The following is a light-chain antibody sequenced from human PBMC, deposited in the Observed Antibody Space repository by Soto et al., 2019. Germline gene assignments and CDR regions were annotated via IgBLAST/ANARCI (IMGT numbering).Light chain of an antibody. J-gene: IGLJ1*01. CDR2: DVS. CDR1: SSDVGGYNH. CDR3: TSYASSSTYV. Sequence: QAVVTQPASVSGSPGQSITISCTGTSSDVGGYNHVSWYQQHPGKAPKLMIYDVSNRPSGVSNRFFGSKSDNTASLTISGLQAEDEADYYCTSYASSSTYVFGPGTKLTVL. V-gene: IGLV2-14*03.